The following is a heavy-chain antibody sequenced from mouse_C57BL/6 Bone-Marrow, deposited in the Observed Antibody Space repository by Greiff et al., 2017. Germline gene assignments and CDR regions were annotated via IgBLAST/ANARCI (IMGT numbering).Heavy chain of an antibody. Sequence: VQLQQPGAELVKPGASVKLSCKASGYTFTSYWMHWVKQRPGQGLEWIGMIHPNSGSTNYNEKFKSKATLTVDKSSSTAYMQLSSLTSEDSAVYYCARLLRYWYFDVWGTGTTVTGSS. CDR2: IHPNSGST. J-gene: IGHJ1*03. D-gene: IGHD1-1*01. CDR1: GYTFTSYW. CDR3: ARLLRYWYFDV. V-gene: IGHV1-64*01.